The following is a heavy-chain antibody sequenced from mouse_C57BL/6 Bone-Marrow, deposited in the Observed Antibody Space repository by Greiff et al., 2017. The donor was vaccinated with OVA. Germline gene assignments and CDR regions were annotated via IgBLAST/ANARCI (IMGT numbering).Heavy chain of an antibody. V-gene: IGHV1-26*01. CDR3: ARAAVVVDY. J-gene: IGHJ2*01. Sequence: VHVKQSGPELVKPGASVKISCKASGYTFTDYYMNWVKQSHGKSLEWIGDINPNNGGTSYNQKFKGKATLTVDKSSSTAYMELRSLTSEDSAVYYCARAAVVVDYWGQGTTLTVSS. CDR1: GYTFTDYY. D-gene: IGHD1-1*01. CDR2: INPNNGGT.